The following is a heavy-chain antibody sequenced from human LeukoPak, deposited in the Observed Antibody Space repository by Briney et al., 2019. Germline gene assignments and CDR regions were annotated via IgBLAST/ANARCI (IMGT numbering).Heavy chain of an antibody. D-gene: IGHD1-14*01. CDR2: IYYSGST. Sequence: SETLSLTCTVSGGSISSYYWSWIRQPPGKGLEWIGYIYYSGSTNYNPSLKSRVTISVDTSKNQFSLKLSSVTAADTAVYYCVRLPVFDYWGQGTLVTVSS. CDR3: VRLPVFDY. J-gene: IGHJ4*02. V-gene: IGHV4-59*12. CDR1: GGSISSYY.